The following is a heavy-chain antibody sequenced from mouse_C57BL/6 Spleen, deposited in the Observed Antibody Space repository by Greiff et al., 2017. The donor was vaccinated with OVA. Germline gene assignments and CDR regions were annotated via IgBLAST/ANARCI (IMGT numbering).Heavy chain of an antibody. V-gene: IGHV1-80*01. CDR2: IYPGDGDT. CDR3: ARGDYDGSSYFDY. J-gene: IGHJ2*01. D-gene: IGHD2-4*01. Sequence: VKLMESGAELVKPGASVKISCKASGYAFSSYWMNWVKQRPGKGLEWIGQIYPGDGDTNYNGKFKGKATLTADKSSSTAYMQLSSLTSEDSAVYFCARGDYDGSSYFDYWGQGTTLTVSS. CDR1: GYAFSSYW.